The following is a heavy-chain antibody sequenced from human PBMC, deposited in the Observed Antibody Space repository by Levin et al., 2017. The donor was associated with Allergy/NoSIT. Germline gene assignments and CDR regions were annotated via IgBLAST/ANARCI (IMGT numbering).Heavy chain of an antibody. CDR2: ISSDSGHT. V-gene: IGHV3-21*01. CDR1: GFTFSTYS. J-gene: IGHJ3*01. CDR3: VRDHCGGGTCEDAFDV. Sequence: KTGGSLRLSCAASGFTFSTYSLNWVRQAPGKGLEWLTSISSDSGHTFYADSVKGRFTISRDNAKDSLYLQMNSLRAEDTAVYYCVRDHCGGGTCEDAFDVWGQGTMVTVSS. D-gene: IGHD2-15*01.